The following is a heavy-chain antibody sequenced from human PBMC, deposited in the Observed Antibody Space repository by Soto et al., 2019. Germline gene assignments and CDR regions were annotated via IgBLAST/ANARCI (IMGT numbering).Heavy chain of an antibody. J-gene: IGHJ5*02. CDR1: GYIFSANY. CDR3: VRARALGFSNWFDP. CDR2: INPHSGAT. D-gene: IGHD3-10*01. V-gene: IGHV1-2*02. Sequence: ASVKVSYKASGYIFSANYIHWVRQAPGQGLEWLGWINPHSGATNYAQKFLGRVTMSADTSASTAYMDLARLKSDDTAVYYCVRARALGFSNWFDPWGRGTLVTISS.